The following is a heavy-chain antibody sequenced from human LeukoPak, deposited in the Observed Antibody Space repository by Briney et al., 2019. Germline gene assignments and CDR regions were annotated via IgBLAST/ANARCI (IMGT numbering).Heavy chain of an antibody. D-gene: IGHD2-21*01. V-gene: IGHV3-23*01. CDR2: ISGSGGST. CDR1: GFTFSSYA. Sequence: GGSLRPSCAASGFTFSSYAMGWVRQAPGKELEWVSAISGSGGSTYYADSVKGRFTISRDNSKNTLYLQMNSLTAADTAAYYCAKPNGNVVAVPMDVWGQGTTVTVSS. CDR3: AKPNGNVVAVPMDV. J-gene: IGHJ6*02.